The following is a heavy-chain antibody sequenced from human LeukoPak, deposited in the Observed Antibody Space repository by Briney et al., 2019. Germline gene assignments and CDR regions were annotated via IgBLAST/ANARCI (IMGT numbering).Heavy chain of an antibody. CDR1: GYTFTNYG. CDR3: ARDCIGCLGFDY. V-gene: IGHV1-18*01. D-gene: IGHD5/OR15-5a*01. Sequence: ASVKVSCKASGYTFTNYGISWVRQAPGQGLEWMGWVSAYADDKNYVQKFRGRITMTTDTSTSTAYVELRSLRSDDTAVYYCARDCIGCLGFDYWGQGTLVTVSS. J-gene: IGHJ4*02. CDR2: VSAYADDK.